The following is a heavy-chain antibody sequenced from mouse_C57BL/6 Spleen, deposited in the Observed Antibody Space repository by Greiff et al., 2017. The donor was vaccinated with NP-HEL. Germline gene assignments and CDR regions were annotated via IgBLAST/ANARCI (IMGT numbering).Heavy chain of an antibody. J-gene: IGHJ4*01. CDR2: INPNNGGT. V-gene: IGHV1-22*01. Sequence: EVQLQESGPELVKPGASVKMSCKASGYTFTDYNMHWVKQSHGKSLEWIGYINPNNGGTSYNQKFKGKATLTVNKSSSTAYMELRSLTSEDSAVYYCARWALTVVAHMDYWGQGTSVTVSS. CDR1: GYTFTDYN. D-gene: IGHD1-1*01. CDR3: ARWALTVVAHMDY.